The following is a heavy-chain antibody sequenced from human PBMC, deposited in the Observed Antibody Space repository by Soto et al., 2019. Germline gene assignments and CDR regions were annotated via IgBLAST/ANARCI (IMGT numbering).Heavy chain of an antibody. D-gene: IGHD1-1*01. J-gene: IGHJ4*02. V-gene: IGHV3-21*01. CDR2: INSGGTRT. CDR3: SREVQPGVRREYDY. CDR1: AFTFGSHT. Sequence: GGSLRLSCEASAFTFGSHTMNWVRQAPGKGLEWVSSINSGGTRTYYAESVKGRFTISRDNAKNSLYLQMNSLRAEDAAVYYCSREVQPGVRREYDYWGQGALVTVSS.